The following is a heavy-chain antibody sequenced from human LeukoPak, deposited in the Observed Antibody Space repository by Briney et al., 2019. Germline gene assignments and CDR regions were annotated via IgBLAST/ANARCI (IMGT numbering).Heavy chain of an antibody. D-gene: IGHD2-15*01. CDR2: INHSGNT. CDR1: GVSISSYY. Sequence: SETLSLTCTVSGVSISSYYWSWIRQAPGKGPEWIGEINHSGNTNYNPSLKSRVTISVDTSKNQFSLKLSSVTAADTAVYYCVTEPGYCTGGRCYGGWFDPWGQGTLVTVSS. V-gene: IGHV4-34*01. J-gene: IGHJ5*02. CDR3: VTEPGYCTGGRCYGGWFDP.